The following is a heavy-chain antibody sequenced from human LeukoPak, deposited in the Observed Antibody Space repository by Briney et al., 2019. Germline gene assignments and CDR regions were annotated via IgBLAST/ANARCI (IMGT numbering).Heavy chain of an antibody. CDR2: IYPGDSDT. D-gene: IGHD6-19*01. J-gene: IGHJ4*02. V-gene: IGHV5-51*01. Sequence: GXXYSFTSYWIXWVRQMPGKGLEWMGIIYPGDSDTRYSPSFQGQVTISADKSISTAYLQWSSLKASDTAMYYCARLAEQWLGDYWGQGTLVTVSS. CDR3: ARLAEQWLGDY. CDR1: XYSFTSYW.